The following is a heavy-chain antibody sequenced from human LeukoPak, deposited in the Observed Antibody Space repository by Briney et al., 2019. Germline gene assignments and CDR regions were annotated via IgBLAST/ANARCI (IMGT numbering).Heavy chain of an antibody. Sequence: GLXXXXGISWNGGSTNYAGSVKGRFTISRDNAKKSLYLQLNSLRGDDTALYYCVRGAVAGTPEYFQHWGQGTLVTVSS. D-gene: IGHD6-19*01. CDR3: VRGAVAGTPEYFQH. J-gene: IGHJ1*01. CDR2: ISWNGGST. V-gene: IGHV3-20*03.